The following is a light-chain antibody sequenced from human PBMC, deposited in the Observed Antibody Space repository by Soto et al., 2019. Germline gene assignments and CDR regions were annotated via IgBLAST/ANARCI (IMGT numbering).Light chain of an antibody. Sequence: DIILTQSPDTLSLSPGERATLSCRASQSVSNNWLAWYQQKPGQAPRLLIYGASNRPGGIPDKFSGSGSGTDFTVTIHRLEPEDFAVYYCQHWVRSPYTFAQGTKLE. CDR2: GAS. V-gene: IGKV3-20*01. J-gene: IGKJ2*01. CDR3: QHWVRSPYT. CDR1: QSVSNNW.